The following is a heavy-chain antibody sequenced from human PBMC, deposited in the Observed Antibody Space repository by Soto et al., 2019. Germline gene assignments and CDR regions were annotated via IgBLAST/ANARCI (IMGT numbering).Heavy chain of an antibody. D-gene: IGHD6-13*01. CDR2: ISSSSGST. Sequence: GGSLRLSCAASGFTFSSYAMSWVRQAPGKGLEWVSAISSSSGSTYYADSVKGRFTISRDNAKNSLYLQMNSLRAEDTAVYYCARVINASSWYEFLWGQGTLVTVSS. CDR1: GFTFSSYA. V-gene: IGHV3-23*01. J-gene: IGHJ4*02. CDR3: ARVINASSWYEFL.